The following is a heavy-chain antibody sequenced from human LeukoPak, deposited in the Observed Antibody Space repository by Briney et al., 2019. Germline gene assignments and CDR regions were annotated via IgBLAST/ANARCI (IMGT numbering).Heavy chain of an antibody. J-gene: IGHJ4*02. CDR3: ARGALYSYGLRYFDY. CDR1: GGSISSYY. V-gene: IGHV4-4*07. D-gene: IGHD5-18*01. CDR2: IYTSGST. Sequence: SETLSLTCTVSGGSISSYYWSWIRQPAGKGLEWIGRIYTSGSTNYNPSLKSRVTMSVDTSENQFSLKLSSVTAADTAVYYCARGALYSYGLRYFDYWGQGTLVTVSS.